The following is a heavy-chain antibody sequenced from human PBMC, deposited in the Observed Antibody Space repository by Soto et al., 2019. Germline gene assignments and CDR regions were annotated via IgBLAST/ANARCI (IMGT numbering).Heavy chain of an antibody. D-gene: IGHD3-9*01. CDR2: ISYDGSNK. CDR3: AKEGQYYDILTGYRSYYGMDV. Sequence: PGGSLRLSCAASGFTFSSYGMHWVRQAPGKGLEWVAVISYDGSNKYYADSVKGRFTISRDNSKNTLYLQMNSLRVEDTAVYYCAKEGQYYDILTGYRSYYGMDVWGQGTTVTVSS. J-gene: IGHJ6*02. V-gene: IGHV3-30*18. CDR1: GFTFSSYG.